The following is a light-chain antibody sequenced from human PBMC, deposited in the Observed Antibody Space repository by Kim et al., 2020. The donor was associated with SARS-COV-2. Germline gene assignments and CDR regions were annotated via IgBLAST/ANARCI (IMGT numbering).Light chain of an antibody. J-gene: IGKJ4*01. Sequence: DIQMTQSPSSLSASVGDRVTITCRAIHDISNYLAWFLHKPGKAPKSLIYAASSLQNGVPSKFSGSGFGTDFTLTISDLQPEDFATYYCQQYNTYPVTFGGGTKVEIK. CDR2: AAS. CDR3: QQYNTYPVT. V-gene: IGKV1-16*02. CDR1: HDISNY.